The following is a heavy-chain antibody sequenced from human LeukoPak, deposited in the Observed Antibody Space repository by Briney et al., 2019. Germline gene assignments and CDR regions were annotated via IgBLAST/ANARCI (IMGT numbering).Heavy chain of an antibody. CDR2: TYYRSKWYN. Sequence: SQTLSLTCAISGDSVSSNSAAWNWIRQSPSRGLEWLGRTYYRSKWYNDYAVSVKSRITINPDTSKNQFSLQLNSVTPEDTAVYYCARDKRGYYYGSGLNWFDPWGQGILVTVSS. D-gene: IGHD3-10*01. CDR3: ARDKRGYYYGSGLNWFDP. CDR1: GDSVSSNSAA. J-gene: IGHJ5*02. V-gene: IGHV6-1*01.